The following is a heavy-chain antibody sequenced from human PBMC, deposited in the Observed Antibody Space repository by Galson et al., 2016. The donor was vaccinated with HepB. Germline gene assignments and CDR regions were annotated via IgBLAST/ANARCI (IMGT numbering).Heavy chain of an antibody. Sequence: ETLSLTCTVSGYSISTDYYWGWIRQPPGKGLEWIGNTYHSGSTYYNPSLKSRVTISLDTSMNQFSLKLNSVAAADTAVYYCARRYSGSYFENWGQGTLVTVSS. J-gene: IGHJ4*03. V-gene: IGHV4-38-2*02. CDR1: GYSISTDYY. CDR2: TYHSGST. CDR3: ARRYSGSYFEN. D-gene: IGHD1-26*01.